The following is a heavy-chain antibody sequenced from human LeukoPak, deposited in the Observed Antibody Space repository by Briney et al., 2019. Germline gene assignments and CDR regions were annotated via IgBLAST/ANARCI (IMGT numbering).Heavy chain of an antibody. D-gene: IGHD3-3*02. J-gene: IGHJ4*02. CDR3: ARDSLRSIRGRADIDY. CDR2: ISYDGSNK. V-gene: IGHV3-30-3*01. CDR1: GFTFSSYG. Sequence: PGGSLRLSCEGSGFTFSSYGMQWVGQAPGKGMEWVAVISYDGSNKYYADSVKGRFTISRDNSKNTLYLQMNSLRAVDTAVYYCARDSLRSIRGRADIDYWGQGTLVTVSS.